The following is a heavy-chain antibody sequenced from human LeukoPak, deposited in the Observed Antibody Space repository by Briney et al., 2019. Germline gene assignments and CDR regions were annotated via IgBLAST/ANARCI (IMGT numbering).Heavy chain of an antibody. CDR3: ASLGGYDLYFDY. D-gene: IGHD5-12*01. CDR2: IYYTGST. J-gene: IGHJ4*02. Sequence: SSETLSLTCTVSGGSISSYYWSWIRQPPGKGLEWIGYIYYTGSTNYNPSLKSRVTMSVDTSKNQFSLKLSSVTAADTAVYYCASLGGYDLYFDYWGQGTLVTVSS. CDR1: GGSISSYY. V-gene: IGHV4-59*01.